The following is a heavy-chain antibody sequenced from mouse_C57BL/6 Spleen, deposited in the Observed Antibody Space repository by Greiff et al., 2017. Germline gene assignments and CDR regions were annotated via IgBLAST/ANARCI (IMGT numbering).Heavy chain of an antibody. Sequence: VQLQQSGPELVKPGASVKISCKASGYSFTGYYMNWVKQSPEKSLEWIGEINPSTGGTTYNQKFKAKATLTVDKSSSTAYMQLKSLTSEDSAVYYCAITTGEGTWFAYWGQGTLVTVSA. CDR2: INPSTGGT. CDR1: GYSFTGYY. D-gene: IGHD1-1*01. J-gene: IGHJ3*01. V-gene: IGHV1-42*01. CDR3: AITTGEGTWFAY.